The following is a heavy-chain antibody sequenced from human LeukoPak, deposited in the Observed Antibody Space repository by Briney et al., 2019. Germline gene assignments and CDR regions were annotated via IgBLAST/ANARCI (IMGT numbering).Heavy chain of an antibody. CDR3: AQERGGA. V-gene: IGHV3-23*01. Sequence: PGGSLGLSCAASGFTFSNYGMSWVRQAPGKGLEWVSGVGTGGVNTYHAESVKGRFTISRDNSKNTLFLQMNSLRAEDAAVYYCAQERGGAWGQGTLVTVSS. J-gene: IGHJ5*02. CDR2: VGTGGVNT. CDR1: GFTFSNYG. D-gene: IGHD3-16*01.